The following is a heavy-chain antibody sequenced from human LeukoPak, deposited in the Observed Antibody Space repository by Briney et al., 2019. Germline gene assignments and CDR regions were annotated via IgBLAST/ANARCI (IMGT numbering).Heavy chain of an antibody. CDR1: GFTFSSYS. D-gene: IGHD1-14*01. Sequence: GGSLRLSCAASGFTFSSYSMNWVRQAPGKGLEWVAVIWYGGSNKYYADSVKGRFTISRDNSKNTLYLQMNSLRAEDTAVYYCARGAEGDYFDYWGQGTLVTVSS. V-gene: IGHV3-33*08. J-gene: IGHJ4*02. CDR3: ARGAEGDYFDY. CDR2: IWYGGSNK.